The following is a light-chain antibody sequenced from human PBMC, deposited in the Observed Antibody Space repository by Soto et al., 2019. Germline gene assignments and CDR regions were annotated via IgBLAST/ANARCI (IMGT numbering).Light chain of an antibody. V-gene: IGKV4-1*01. CDR1: QSVLYSSNNKNY. CDR2: WAS. CDR3: QQYESTPPT. Sequence: DIVITQSPDSLAVSLGERATINCKSSQSVLYSSNNKNYLAWYQQRPGQPPKLLIYWASTRESGVPDRFSGSGSGTDFTLTITSLQAEDAAVYYCQQYESTPPTFGQGTKLEIK. J-gene: IGKJ2*01.